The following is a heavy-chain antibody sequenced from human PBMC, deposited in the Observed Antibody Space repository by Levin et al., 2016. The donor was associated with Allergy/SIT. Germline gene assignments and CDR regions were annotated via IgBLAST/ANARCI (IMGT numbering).Heavy chain of an antibody. V-gene: IGHV5-51*01. D-gene: IGHD3-10*01. CDR3: ARPGTGQDDAFDI. Sequence: VRQMPGKGLEWMGIIYPGDSDTRYSPSFQGQVTISADKSISTAYLQWSSLKASDTAMYYCARPGTGQDDAFDIWGQGTMVTVSS. CDR2: IYPGDSDT. J-gene: IGHJ3*02.